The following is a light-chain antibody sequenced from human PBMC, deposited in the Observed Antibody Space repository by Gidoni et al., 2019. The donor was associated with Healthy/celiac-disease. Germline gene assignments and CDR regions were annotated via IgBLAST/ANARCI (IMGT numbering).Light chain of an antibody. CDR3: QSTDSSGIVVV. CDR1: ALPKQY. J-gene: IGLJ2*01. Sequence: SYELTQPPSVSVSPGQTARITCSGDALPKQYAYWYQQKSGQAPVMVIYKDSERPSGIPERFSGSSSGSTVTLTISGGQAEDEADYYCQSTDSSGIVVVFGGGTKLTVL. V-gene: IGLV3-25*03. CDR2: KDS.